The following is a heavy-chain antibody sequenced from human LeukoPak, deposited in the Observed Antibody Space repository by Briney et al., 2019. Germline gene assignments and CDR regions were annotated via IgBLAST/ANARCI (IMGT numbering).Heavy chain of an antibody. D-gene: IGHD3-22*01. Sequence: ASVKVSCKASGYTFTSYGISWVRQAPGQGLEWRGWISAYNGNTNYAQKLQGSVTMTTDTSTSTAYMELRSLRSDDTAVYYCARDLGGTYYYDSIGYIISFDPWGQGTLVTVSS. J-gene: IGHJ5*02. CDR1: GYTFTSYG. CDR3: ARDLGGTYYYDSIGYIISFDP. V-gene: IGHV1-18*01. CDR2: ISAYNGNT.